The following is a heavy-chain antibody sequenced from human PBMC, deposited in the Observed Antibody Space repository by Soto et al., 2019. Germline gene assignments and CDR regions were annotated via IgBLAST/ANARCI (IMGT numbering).Heavy chain of an antibody. D-gene: IGHD2-2*02. V-gene: IGHV4-61*01. Sequence: QVQLQESGPGLVKPSETLSLTCTVSGGSVSSGSYYWSWIRQPPGKGLEWIGYIYYSGSTNYNPSLKSRVTISVDTSKNQFSLKLSSVTAADTAVYYCVRVTLGYCSSTSCYIRGYFDYWGQGTLVTVSS. CDR1: GGSVSSGSYY. CDR3: VRVTLGYCSSTSCYIRGYFDY. J-gene: IGHJ4*02. CDR2: IYYSGST.